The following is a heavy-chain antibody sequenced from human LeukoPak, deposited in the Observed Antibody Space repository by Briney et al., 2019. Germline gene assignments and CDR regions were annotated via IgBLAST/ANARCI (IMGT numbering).Heavy chain of an antibody. V-gene: IGHV1-24*01. CDR3: ARDLGYCTNGVCHTRFDY. Sequence: ASVKVSCKVSGYTLTELSMHWVRQAPGKGLEWMGGFDPEDGETIYAQKFQGRVTMTEDTSTDTAYMELSSLRSEDTAVYYCARDLGYCTNGVCHTRFDYWGQGTLVAVSS. D-gene: IGHD2-8*01. CDR1: GYTLTELS. CDR2: FDPEDGET. J-gene: IGHJ4*02.